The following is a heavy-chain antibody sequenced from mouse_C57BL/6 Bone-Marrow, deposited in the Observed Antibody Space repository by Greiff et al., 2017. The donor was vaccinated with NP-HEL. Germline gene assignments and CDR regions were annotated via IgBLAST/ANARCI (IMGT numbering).Heavy chain of an antibody. D-gene: IGHD2-5*01. Sequence: QVQLHQPGAELVKPGASVKMSCKASGYTFTSYWITWVKQRPGQGLEWIGDIYPGSGSTNYNEKFKSKATLTVDTSSSTAYMQLSSLTSEDSAVYYCATYYSNYWYFDVWGTGTTVTVSS. J-gene: IGHJ1*03. CDR2: IYPGSGST. CDR1: GYTFTSYW. CDR3: ATYYSNYWYFDV. V-gene: IGHV1-55*01.